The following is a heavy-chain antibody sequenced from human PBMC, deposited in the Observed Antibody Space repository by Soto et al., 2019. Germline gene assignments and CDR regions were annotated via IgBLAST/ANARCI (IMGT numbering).Heavy chain of an antibody. D-gene: IGHD5-12*01. CDR3: ARRNRETLSTIGVYYYYGMDV. J-gene: IGHJ6*02. V-gene: IGHV4-39*01. Sequence: SETLSLTCTVSGGSIISSSYYWGWIRQPPGKGLEWIGSIYYSGSTYYNPSLKSRVTISVDTSKNQFSLKLSSVTAADTAVYYCARRNRETLSTIGVYYYYGMDVWGQGTTVTVSS. CDR2: IYYSGST. CDR1: GGSIISSSYY.